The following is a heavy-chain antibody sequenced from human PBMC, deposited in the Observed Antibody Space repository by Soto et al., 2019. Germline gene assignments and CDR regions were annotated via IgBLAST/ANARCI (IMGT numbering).Heavy chain of an antibody. J-gene: IGHJ4*02. CDR2: IYHSGST. V-gene: IGHV4-30-2*01. CDR3: ARVGXXXXXVVDY. Sequence: PSETLSLTCAVSGGSISSGGDSWSWIRQPPGKGLEWIGYIYHSGSTYTNPSLKSRVTISVDRSKNQFSLKLSSVTAADTAVYYCARVGXXXXXVVDYWGXGTLVXXSS. CDR1: GGSISSGGDS.